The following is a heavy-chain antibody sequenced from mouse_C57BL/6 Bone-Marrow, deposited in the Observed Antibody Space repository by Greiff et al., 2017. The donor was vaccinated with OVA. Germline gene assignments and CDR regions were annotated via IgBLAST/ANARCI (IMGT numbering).Heavy chain of an antibody. CDR3: ARSITTVVATDD. Sequence: QVQLQQSGPELVKPGASVKISCKASGYAFSSSWMNWVKQRPGKGLEWIGRIYPGDGDTNYNGKFKGKATLTADKSSSTAYMQLSSLTSEDSAVYFCARSITTVVATDDWGQGTTLTVSS. D-gene: IGHD1-1*01. CDR1: GYAFSSSW. J-gene: IGHJ2*01. CDR2: IYPGDGDT. V-gene: IGHV1-82*01.